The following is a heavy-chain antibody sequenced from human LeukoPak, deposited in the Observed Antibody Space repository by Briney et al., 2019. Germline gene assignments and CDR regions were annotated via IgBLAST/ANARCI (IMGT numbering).Heavy chain of an antibody. V-gene: IGHV4-59*01. D-gene: IGHD4-17*01. CDR1: GGSISHYY. CDR2: IYYSGST. J-gene: IGHJ4*02. Sequence: PSETLSLTCTVSGGSISHYYWSWIRQPPGKGLEWVGFIYYSGSTSYNPSLKSRVTISVDTSKNQFSLKLSSVTAADTAVYYCTGAGPFPDYVYDYWGQGTLVTVSS. CDR3: TGAGPFPDYVYDY.